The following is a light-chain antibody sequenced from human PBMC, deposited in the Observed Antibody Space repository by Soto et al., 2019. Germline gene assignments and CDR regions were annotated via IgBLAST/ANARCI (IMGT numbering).Light chain of an antibody. CDR2: SNN. J-gene: IGLJ2*01. CDR1: SSNIGTNF. CDR3: AAWDDSLSGRV. V-gene: IGLV1-47*02. Sequence: QPVLTQPPSVSGAPGQRVTISCSGSSSNIGTNFVSWYQQLPGAAPKLLFDSNNQRPSGVPDRFSGSQSGTSASLAISGLRSEDEANYYCAAWDDSLSGRVFGGGTKLTVL.